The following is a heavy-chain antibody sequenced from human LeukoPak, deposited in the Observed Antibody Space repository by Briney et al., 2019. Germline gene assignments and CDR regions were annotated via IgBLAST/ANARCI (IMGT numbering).Heavy chain of an antibody. CDR2: INPNSGGT. J-gene: IGHJ5*02. Sequence: ASVKVSCKASGYTFTGYYMHWVRQAPGQGLEWMGWINPNSGGTNYAQKFQGRVTMTRDTSISTAYMELSRLRSDDTAVYYCARLGSRAAAGTGGWFDPWGQGTLVTVSS. CDR1: GYTFTGYY. D-gene: IGHD6-13*01. CDR3: ARLGSRAAAGTGGWFDP. V-gene: IGHV1-2*02.